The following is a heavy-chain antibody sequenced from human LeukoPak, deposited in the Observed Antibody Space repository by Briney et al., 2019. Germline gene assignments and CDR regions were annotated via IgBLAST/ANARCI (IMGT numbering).Heavy chain of an antibody. V-gene: IGHV3-23*01. CDR3: AKDLYSFGPFDY. CDR1: GFTFSSYA. J-gene: IGHJ4*02. Sequence: GGSLRLSCAASGFTFSSYAMSWVRQAPGKGLEWVPGISGSGGSTYYADSVKGRFTISRDNSKNTLYLQMNSLRAEDTAVYYCAKDLYSFGPFDYWGQGTLVTVSS. D-gene: IGHD5-18*01. CDR2: ISGSGGST.